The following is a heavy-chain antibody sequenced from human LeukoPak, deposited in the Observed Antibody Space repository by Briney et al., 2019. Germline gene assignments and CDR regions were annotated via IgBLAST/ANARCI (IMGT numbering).Heavy chain of an antibody. Sequence: ASVKVSCKASGYTFTSYDINWVRQATGQGLEWMGWMNPNSGNTGYAQKFQGRVTMTRNTSISTAYMELSSLRSEDTAVYYCARVELGYCSGGSCYSIYYYYYYGMDVWGQGTTVTVSS. V-gene: IGHV1-8*01. D-gene: IGHD2-15*01. CDR2: MNPNSGNT. CDR1: GYTFTSYD. J-gene: IGHJ6*02. CDR3: ARVELGYCSGGSCYSIYYYYYYGMDV.